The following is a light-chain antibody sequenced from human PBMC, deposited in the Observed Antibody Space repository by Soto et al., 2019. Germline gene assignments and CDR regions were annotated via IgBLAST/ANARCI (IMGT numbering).Light chain of an antibody. J-gene: IGKJ4*01. CDR3: QQYSSSPPLT. Sequence: EIVLTQSPAILSLSPGERVTLSCRASQSVSSYLAWYQQKPGQAPRLLIYDATSRATDIPDRFSGSGSGTDFFLTISRLEPEDLAVYYCQQYSSSPPLTFGGGTKVDIK. CDR1: QSVSSY. CDR2: DAT. V-gene: IGKV3-20*01.